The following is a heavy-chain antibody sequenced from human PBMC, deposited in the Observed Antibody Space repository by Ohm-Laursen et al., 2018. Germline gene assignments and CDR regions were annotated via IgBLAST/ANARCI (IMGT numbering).Heavy chain of an antibody. D-gene: IGHD6-13*01. CDR3: ARDGGIAAAAPYYYYGMDV. V-gene: IGHV3-48*03. CDR1: GFTFSSYE. Sequence: GSLRLSCAASGFTFSSYEMNWVRQAPGKGLEWVSYISSSGSTIYYADSVKGRFTISRDNAKNSLYLQMNSLRAEDTAVYYCARDGGIAAAAPYYYYGMDVWGQGTTVTVSS. J-gene: IGHJ6*02. CDR2: ISSSGSTI.